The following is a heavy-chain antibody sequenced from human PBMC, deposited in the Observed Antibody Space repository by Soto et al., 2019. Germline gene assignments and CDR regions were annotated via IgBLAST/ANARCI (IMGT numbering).Heavy chain of an antibody. V-gene: IGHV3-9*01. J-gene: IGHJ4*02. CDR3: AKDSSWELPRGYFDY. D-gene: IGHD1-26*01. Sequence: GGSLRLSCAASGFTFDDYATHWVRQAPGKGLEWVSGISWNSGSIGYADSVKGRFTISRDNAKNSLYLQMNSLRAEDTALYYCAKDSSWELPRGYFDYWGQGTLVTVSS. CDR1: GFTFDDYA. CDR2: ISWNSGSI.